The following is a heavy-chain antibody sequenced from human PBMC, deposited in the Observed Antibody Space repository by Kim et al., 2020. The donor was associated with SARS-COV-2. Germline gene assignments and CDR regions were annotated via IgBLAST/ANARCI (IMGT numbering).Heavy chain of an antibody. D-gene: IGHD2-15*01. V-gene: IGHV4-59*08. CDR3: ARRLGYCSGGSCSDYYYYYMDV. CDR2: IYYSGST. J-gene: IGHJ6*03. Sequence: SETLSLTCTVSGGSISSYYWSWIRQPPGKGLEWIGYIYYSGSTNYNPSLKSRVTISVDTSKNQFSLKLSSVTAADTAVYYCARRLGYCSGGSCSDYYYYYMDVWGKGTTVTVSS. CDR1: GGSISSYY.